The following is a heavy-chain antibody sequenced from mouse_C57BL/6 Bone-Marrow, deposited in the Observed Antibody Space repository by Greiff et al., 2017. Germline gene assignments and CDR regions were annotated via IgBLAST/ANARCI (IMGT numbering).Heavy chain of an antibody. D-gene: IGHD2-5*01. Sequence: EVKLVESGGGLVKPGGSLKLSCAASGFTFSSYTMSWVRQTPEKRLEWVATISGGGGNTYYPDSVKGRFTISRDNAKNTLYLQLSRLRSEDTAVYYCANYSNYPYYAMDYWGQGTSVTVSS. V-gene: IGHV5-9*04. CDR2: ISGGGGNT. CDR3: ANYSNYPYYAMDY. CDR1: GFTFSSYT. J-gene: IGHJ4*01.